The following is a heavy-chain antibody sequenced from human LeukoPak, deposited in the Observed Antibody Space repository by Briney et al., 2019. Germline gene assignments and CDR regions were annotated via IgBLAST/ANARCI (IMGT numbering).Heavy chain of an antibody. Sequence: PGGSLRLSCAASGFTFSIYWMSWVRQAPGKGLEWVANIKQDGSEKYYVDSVKGRFTISRNNAKNSLYLQMNSLRAEDTAVYYCARGYDDYANWFDPWGQGTLVTVSS. CDR3: ARGYDDYANWFDP. CDR2: IKQDGSEK. V-gene: IGHV3-7*04. D-gene: IGHD4-17*01. J-gene: IGHJ5*02. CDR1: GFTFSIYW.